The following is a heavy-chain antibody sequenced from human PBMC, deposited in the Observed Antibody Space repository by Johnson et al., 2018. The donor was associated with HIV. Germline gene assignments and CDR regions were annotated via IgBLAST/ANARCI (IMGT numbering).Heavy chain of an antibody. CDR1: GITFDDYG. V-gene: IGHV3-11*04. CDR3: AREARRYHYDSSGGDLTDI. CDR2: SSSSGSTI. D-gene: IGHD3-22*01. Sequence: QVQLVESGGGLVQPGRYLRLSCAASGITFDDYGMSWIRQAPGKGLEWVSYSSSSGSTIYYADSVQGRFTISRDNAKNSLYLQMNSLRAEDTAVYYCAREARRYHYDSSGGDLTDIWGQGTMVTVSS. J-gene: IGHJ3*02.